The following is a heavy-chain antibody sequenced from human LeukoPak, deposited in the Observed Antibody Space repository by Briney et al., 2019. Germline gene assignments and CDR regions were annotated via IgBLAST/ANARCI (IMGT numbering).Heavy chain of an antibody. CDR3: ARAVRDILTGYYLDY. CDR1: GFTFSSYS. J-gene: IGHJ4*02. CDR2: ISSSSSYI. Sequence: PGGSLRLSCAASGFTFSSYSMNWVRQAPGKGPEWVSSISSSSSYIYYADSVKGRFTISRDNAKNSLYLQMNSLRAEDTAVYYCARAVRDILTGYYLDYWGQGTLVTVSS. V-gene: IGHV3-21*01. D-gene: IGHD3-9*01.